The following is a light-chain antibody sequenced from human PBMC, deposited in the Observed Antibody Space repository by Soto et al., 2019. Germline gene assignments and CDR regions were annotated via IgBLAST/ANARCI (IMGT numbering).Light chain of an antibody. CDR2: EDR. CDR3: YSTDTSGNRWV. CDR1: VLPKKY. J-gene: IGLJ3*02. Sequence: SYELTQPPSVSVSPGQTARITCSGDVLPKKYGYWYQQKSGQAPVLVIYEDRKRPSGIPERFSGSSSGTMATLTISGAQVEDEADYYCYSTDTSGNRWVFGGGTKLTVL. V-gene: IGLV3-10*01.